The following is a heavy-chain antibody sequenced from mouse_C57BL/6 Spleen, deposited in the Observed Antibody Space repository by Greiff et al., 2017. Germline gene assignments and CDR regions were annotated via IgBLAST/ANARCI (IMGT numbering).Heavy chain of an antibody. J-gene: IGHJ1*03. Sequence: EVQLVESGGGLVQPGGSLSLSCAASGFTFTDYYMSWVRQPPGKALEWLGFIRNKANGYTTEYSASVKGRFTISRDNSQSILYLQMNALRAEDSATYYCARWDYGSNWYFDVWGTGTTVTVSS. D-gene: IGHD1-1*01. CDR3: ARWDYGSNWYFDV. V-gene: IGHV7-3*01. CDR1: GFTFTDYY. CDR2: IRNKANGYTT.